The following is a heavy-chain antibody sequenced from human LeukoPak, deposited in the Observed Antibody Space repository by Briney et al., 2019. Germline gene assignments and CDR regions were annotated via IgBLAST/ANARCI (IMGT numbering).Heavy chain of an antibody. CDR1: GSTFTFYA. CDR2: ISGSGGST. J-gene: IGHJ4*02. CDR3: AKIGGSVSYDFDY. V-gene: IGHV3-23*01. Sequence: PGGSLRLSCAASGSTFTFYAMSWVRQAPGKGLEWVSVISGSGGSTYYADSVKGRFTISRDNSKNTLYLQMNSLRAEDTAVYYCAKIGGSVSYDFDYWGQGTLVTVSS. D-gene: IGHD3-10*01.